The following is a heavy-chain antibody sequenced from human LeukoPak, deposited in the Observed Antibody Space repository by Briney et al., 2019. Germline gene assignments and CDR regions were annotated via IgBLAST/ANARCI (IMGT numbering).Heavy chain of an antibody. D-gene: IGHD3-10*01. CDR3: AKAYYYGSGSYYKGPFDY. J-gene: IGHJ4*02. Sequence: GRSLRLSCAASGFTFDDYAMHWVRQAPGKGLEWVSGITWNSGSIGYADSVEGRFTISRDNAKNSLFLQMNSLRAEDTALYYCAKAYYYGSGSYYKGPFDYWGQGTLVTVSS. CDR2: ITWNSGSI. V-gene: IGHV3-9*01. CDR1: GFTFDDYA.